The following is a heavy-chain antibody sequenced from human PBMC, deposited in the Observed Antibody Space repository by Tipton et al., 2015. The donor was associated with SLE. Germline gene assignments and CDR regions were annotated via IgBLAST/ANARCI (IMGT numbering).Heavy chain of an antibody. CDR1: GGSFSGYY. D-gene: IGHD3-16*01. J-gene: IGHJ3*02. CDR3: ARGRRGSMMTFDI. CDR2: INHSGST. Sequence: LRLSCAVYGGSFSGYYWSWIRQPPGKGLEWIGEINHSGSTNYNPSLKSRVTISVDTSKNQFSLKLSSVTAADTAVYYCARGRRGSMMTFDIWGQGTMVTVSS. V-gene: IGHV4-34*01.